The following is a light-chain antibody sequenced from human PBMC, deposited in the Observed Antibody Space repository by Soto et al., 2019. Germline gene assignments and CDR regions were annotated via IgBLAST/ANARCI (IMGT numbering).Light chain of an antibody. CDR3: QSYDGSLSGYV. V-gene: IGLV2-14*01. Sequence: QSVLTQPASVSGSPGQSITISCTGTSSDVGGYNYVSWYQQHPGKAPKLVIYGNNNRPSGVPDRFSGSKSGTAASLAITGLQAEDEADYYCQSYDGSLSGYVFGTGTKVTVL. CDR1: SSDVGGYNY. J-gene: IGLJ1*01. CDR2: GNN.